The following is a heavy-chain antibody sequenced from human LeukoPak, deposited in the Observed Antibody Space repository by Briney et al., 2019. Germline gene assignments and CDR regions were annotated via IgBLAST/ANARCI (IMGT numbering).Heavy chain of an antibody. CDR2: LSYDGSNS. Sequence: GRSLRLSCAASGFTFSSFGMHWVRQAPGKGLEWVAVLSYDGSNSYYADSVKGRFTISRDNSKNTLYLQMDSLRADDTAVYYCAKDASTVTLHADYWGQGTLVTVSS. CDR3: AKDASTVTLHADY. D-gene: IGHD4-17*01. V-gene: IGHV3-30*18. CDR1: GFTFSSFG. J-gene: IGHJ4*02.